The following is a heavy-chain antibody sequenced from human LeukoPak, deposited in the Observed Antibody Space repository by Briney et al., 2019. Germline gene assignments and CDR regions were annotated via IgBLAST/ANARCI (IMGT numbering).Heavy chain of an antibody. CDR1: GGSFSSNSYY. V-gene: IGHV4-39*01. CDR3: ARQTGSGLFILQ. D-gene: IGHD3/OR15-3a*01. Sequence: SETLSLTCTVSGGSFSSNSYYWGWLRQPPGKGLEWFGSIYYSGNNYYNASLRSQVSISINTTKNQFSLRITPVTAADTAVYYCARQTGSGLFILQWGQGTLVTVSS. J-gene: IGHJ4*02. CDR2: IYYSGNN.